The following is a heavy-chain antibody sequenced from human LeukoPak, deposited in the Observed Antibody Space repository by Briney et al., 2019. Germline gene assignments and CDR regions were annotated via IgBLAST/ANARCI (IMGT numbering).Heavy chain of an antibody. CDR3: VRGDNRDQ. D-gene: IGHD2-2*01. CDR2: ISSSSSYI. J-gene: IGHJ4*02. CDR1: GFTFSDYS. V-gene: IGHV3-21*01. Sequence: GGSLRLSCAASGFTFSDYSMNWVRQAPGKGLEWVSSISSSSSYIFYADSVRGRFSISRDNAKNSLYLQMNSLRAEDTAVYFCVRGDNRDQWGQGTLVTVSS.